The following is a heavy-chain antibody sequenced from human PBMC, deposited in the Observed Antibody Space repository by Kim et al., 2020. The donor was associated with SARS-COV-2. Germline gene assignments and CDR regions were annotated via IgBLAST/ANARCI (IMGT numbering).Heavy chain of an antibody. CDR1: GYIFTTFG. CDR2: ISPYSGNT. CDR3: ARGPAYCSYTSCYCDY. J-gene: IGHJ4*02. Sequence: ASVKVSCKASGYIFTTFGISWVRQAPGQGLEWMGWISPYSGNTNYAQNLQGRVTMTTDTSTSTAYMELRSLRSDDTAVYYCARGPAYCSYTSCYCDYWGQGTLVTVSS. D-gene: IGHD2-2*01. V-gene: IGHV1-18*01.